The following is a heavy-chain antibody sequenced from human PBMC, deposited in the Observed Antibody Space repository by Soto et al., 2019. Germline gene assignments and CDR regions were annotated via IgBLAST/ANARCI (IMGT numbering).Heavy chain of an antibody. CDR2: IYWDDDK. V-gene: IGHV2-5*02. J-gene: IGHJ4*02. Sequence: SGPTLVKPTQTLTLTCTFSGFSLSTSGVGVGWIRQPPGKALEWLALIYWDDDKRYSPSLKSRLTITKDTSKNQVVLKIPNMDPVDTATYYCAHSMGGTMVRGDRRDRGTHFDYWGQGTLVTVSS. CDR1: GFSLSTSGVG. CDR3: AHSMGGTMVRGDRRDRGTHFDY. D-gene: IGHD3-10*01.